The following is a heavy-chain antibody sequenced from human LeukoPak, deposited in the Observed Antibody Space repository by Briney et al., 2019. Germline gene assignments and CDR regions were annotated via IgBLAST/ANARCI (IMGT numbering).Heavy chain of an antibody. CDR2: IIPIFGTA. V-gene: IGHV1-69*05. CDR1: GGTFSSYA. CDR3: ARPKYYYGSGSYRDAFDI. D-gene: IGHD3-10*01. J-gene: IGHJ3*02. Sequence: SVKVSCKASGGTFSSYAISWVRQAPGQGLEWMGRIIPIFGTANYAQKFQGRATITTDESTSTAYMELSSLRSDDTAVYYCARPKYYYGSGSYRDAFDIRGQGTMVTVSS.